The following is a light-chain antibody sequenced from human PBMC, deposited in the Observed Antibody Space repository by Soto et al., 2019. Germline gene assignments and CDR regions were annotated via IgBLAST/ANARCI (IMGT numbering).Light chain of an antibody. CDR2: GAS. J-gene: IGKJ1*01. CDR1: QSVSSSY. Sequence: EIVLTQSPGTPSFSPGEGATPSCRASQSVSSSYLGWYQQKPGQAPRLLIYGASTRATGIPARFSGSGSGTEFTLTISSLQSEDFAVYYCQQYNNWPRTFGQGTKVDI. V-gene: IGKV3-15*01. CDR3: QQYNNWPRT.